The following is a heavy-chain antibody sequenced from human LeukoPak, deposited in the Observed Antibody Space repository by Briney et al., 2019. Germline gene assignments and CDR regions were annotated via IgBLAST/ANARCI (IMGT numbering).Heavy chain of an antibody. CDR1: GFTFSSYE. CDR3: ARDLGPYNTSPNSGAFDI. Sequence: QSGGSLRLSCVGSGFTFSSYEMNWVRQAPGKGLEWLSYIGSSDSTTHYADSVKGRFTVSWDNAKNSFYLQMNSLRAEDTAVFYCARDLGPYNTSPNSGAFDIWGQGTMVTVSS. V-gene: IGHV3-48*03. CDR2: IGSSDSTT. D-gene: IGHD1-14*01. J-gene: IGHJ3*02.